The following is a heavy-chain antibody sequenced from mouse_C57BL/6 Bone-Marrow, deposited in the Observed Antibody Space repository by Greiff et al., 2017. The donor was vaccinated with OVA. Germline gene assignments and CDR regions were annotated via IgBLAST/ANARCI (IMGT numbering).Heavy chain of an antibody. Sequence: EVQVVESGGGLVKPGGSLKLSCAASGFTFSSYAMSWVRQTPEKRLEWVATISDGGSYTYYPDNVKGRFTISRDNTKNNLYLQMSHLKSEDTAMYYCAWDYDLLFAYWDQGTLVTVSA. CDR3: AWDYDLLFAY. CDR2: ISDGGSYT. D-gene: IGHD2-12*01. CDR1: GFTFSSYA. J-gene: IGHJ3*01. V-gene: IGHV5-4*01.